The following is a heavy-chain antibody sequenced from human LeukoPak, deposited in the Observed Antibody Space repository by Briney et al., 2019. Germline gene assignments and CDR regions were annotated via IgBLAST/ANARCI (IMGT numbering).Heavy chain of an antibody. CDR3: ATSSSWPPGWDY. CDR1: GFIFSTYN. J-gene: IGHJ4*02. Sequence: GGSLRLSCSASGFIFSTYNMNWVRQAPGKALEWVSSITSSSSHTYYADSVKGRYTISRDNAENSLFLQMDSLRAEDTGVYYCATSSSWPPGWDYWGQGTLVTVS. D-gene: IGHD6-13*01. CDR2: ITSSSSHT. V-gene: IGHV3-21*01.